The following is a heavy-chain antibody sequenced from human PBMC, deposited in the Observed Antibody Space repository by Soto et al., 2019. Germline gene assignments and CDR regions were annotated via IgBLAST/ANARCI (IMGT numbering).Heavy chain of an antibody. CDR2: FRTSGDGGTT. CDR3: AKNQGVELVPLATVDWFDP. J-gene: IGHJ5*02. CDR1: GFTFSSYS. V-gene: IGHV3-23*01. D-gene: IGHD1-26*01. Sequence: HPGGSLRLSCAASGFTFSSYSMSWVRQAPGKGLEWVSGFRTSGDGGTTYYADSVKGRFTISRDNSKSTVYLELNNLSAEDTAVYHCAKNQGVELVPLATVDWFDPWGQGSVVTVSS.